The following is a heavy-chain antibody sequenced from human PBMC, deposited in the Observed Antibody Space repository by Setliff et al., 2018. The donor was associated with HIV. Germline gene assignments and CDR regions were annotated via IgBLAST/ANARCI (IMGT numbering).Heavy chain of an antibody. Sequence: LRLSCAVSGISASLNYMSWVRQAPGKGLEWVSTIYGGGPSYADSVKGRFTISRDNTKNTLYLQMHSQTAEDTAVYYCARPHSNRWPYAFDIWGQGTMVTV. CDR1: GISASLNY. D-gene: IGHD6-13*01. V-gene: IGHV3-66*02. CDR2: IYGGGP. CDR3: ARPHSNRWPYAFDI. J-gene: IGHJ3*02.